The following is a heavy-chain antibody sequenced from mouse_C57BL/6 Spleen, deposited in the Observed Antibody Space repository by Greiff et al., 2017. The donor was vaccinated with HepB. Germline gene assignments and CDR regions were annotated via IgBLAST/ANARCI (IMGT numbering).Heavy chain of an antibody. CDR3: ARSVYRSFDY. CDR1: GYAFTNYL. V-gene: IGHV1-54*01. CDR2: INPGSGGT. J-gene: IGHJ2*01. D-gene: IGHD2-1*01. Sequence: VKLQESGAELVRPGTSVKVSCKASGYAFTNYLIEWVKQRPGQGLEWIGVINPGSGGTNYNEKFKGKATLTADKSSSTAYMQLSSLTSEDSAVYFCARSVYRSFDYWGQGTTLTVSS.